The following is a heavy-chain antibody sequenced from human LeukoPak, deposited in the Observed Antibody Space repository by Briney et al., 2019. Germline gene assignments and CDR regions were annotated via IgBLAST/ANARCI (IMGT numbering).Heavy chain of an antibody. V-gene: IGHV3-30*03. CDR2: ISYDGSNK. CDR1: GFTFSSYG. Sequence: GRSLRLSCAASGFTFSSYGVHWVRQAPGKGLEWVAVISYDGSNKYYADSVKGRFTIARDNSKNTLFLQMNSLRAEDTAVYYCARGSIVGARGLGDYWGQGTLVTVSS. D-gene: IGHD1-26*01. CDR3: ARGSIVGARGLGDY. J-gene: IGHJ4*02.